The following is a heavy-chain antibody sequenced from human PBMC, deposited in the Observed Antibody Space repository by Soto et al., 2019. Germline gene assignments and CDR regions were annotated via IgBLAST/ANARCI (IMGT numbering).Heavy chain of an antibody. V-gene: IGHV3-11*06. J-gene: IGHJ6*02. CDR1: GLSFSDYY. CDR3: ARGVTGTYYYYYGMDV. Sequence: GGSLRLSCAASGLSFSDYYMSWIRQAPGKGLEWVSLISVSTSAYIYYADSVKGRFTISRDNAKNSLYLQMNSLRAEDTAVYYCARGVTGTYYYYYGMDVWGQGTTVTVS. D-gene: IGHD1-20*01. CDR2: ISVSTSAYI.